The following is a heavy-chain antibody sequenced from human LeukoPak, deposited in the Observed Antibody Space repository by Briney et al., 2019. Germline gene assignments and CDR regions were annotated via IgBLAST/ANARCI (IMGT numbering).Heavy chain of an antibody. D-gene: IGHD3-3*01. CDR3: ATVGGVLITNDAFDI. Sequence: GGSLRLSCAASGFTFSNAWMNWARQAPGKGLEWVGRIQTKTDGGTTDYAAPVKGRFTISRDESKNTLYLQMSSLKTEDTAVYYCATVGGVLITNDAFDIWGQGTMVTVSS. J-gene: IGHJ3*02. CDR2: IQTKTDGGTT. CDR1: GFTFSNAW. V-gene: IGHV3-15*01.